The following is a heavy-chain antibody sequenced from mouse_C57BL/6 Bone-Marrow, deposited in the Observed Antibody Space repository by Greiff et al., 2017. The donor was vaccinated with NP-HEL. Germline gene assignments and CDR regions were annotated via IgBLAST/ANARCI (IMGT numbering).Heavy chain of an antibody. Sequence: EVKLQESGPGLVKPSQSLSLTCSVTGYSITSGYYWNWIRQFPGNKLEWMGYISYDGSNNYNPSLKNRISITRDTSKNQFFLKLNSVTTEDTATYYCARGYYGTPDYWGQGTTLTVSS. V-gene: IGHV3-6*01. D-gene: IGHD1-1*01. CDR3: ARGYYGTPDY. CDR1: GYSITSGYY. CDR2: ISYDGSN. J-gene: IGHJ2*01.